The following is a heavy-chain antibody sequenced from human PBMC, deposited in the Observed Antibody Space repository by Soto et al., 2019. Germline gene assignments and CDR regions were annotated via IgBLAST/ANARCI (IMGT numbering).Heavy chain of an antibody. D-gene: IGHD1-26*01. CDR1: GYNFIAQN. J-gene: IGHJ3*01. CDR2: MNPNSGGS. V-gene: IGHV1-2*02. Sequence: QVHLVQSGAEVKKPGASVKVSCMASGYNFIAQNIHWVRQAPGLGLEWMGKMNPNSGGSDYAQEFQGRVTVTRDTSTSTVYMELTRLKSADTAVYYCARERHLSSPSDAFDLWGQGTMVIVSS. CDR3: ARERHLSSPSDAFDL.